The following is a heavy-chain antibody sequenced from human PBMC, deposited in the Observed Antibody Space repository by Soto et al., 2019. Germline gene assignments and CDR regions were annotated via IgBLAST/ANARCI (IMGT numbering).Heavy chain of an antibody. V-gene: IGHV3-23*01. CDR2: ISGSGSSP. Sequence: GGSLRLSCAASGFTFSTYTMSWVRQAPGKGLEWVSAISGSGSSPSYADSVQGRFTISRDNPKNTLYLQMNSLRVEDTAMYYCAKARCSTTNCYVPDYWGQGTLVTVSS. CDR3: AKARCSTTNCYVPDY. D-gene: IGHD2-2*01. J-gene: IGHJ4*02. CDR1: GFTFSTYT.